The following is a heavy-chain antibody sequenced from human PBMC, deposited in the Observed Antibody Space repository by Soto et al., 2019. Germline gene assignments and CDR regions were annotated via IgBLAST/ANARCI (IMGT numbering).Heavy chain of an antibody. CDR3: ARTYYDFWSGYYQAPYYFDY. CDR2: IYYSGST. J-gene: IGHJ4*02. D-gene: IGHD3-3*01. Sequence: SSETLSLTCTVSGGSISSSSYYWGWIRQPPGKGLEWIGSIYYSGSTYYNPSLKSRVTISVDTSKNQFSLKLSSVTAADTAVYYCARTYYDFWSGYYQAPYYFDYWGQGTLVTVSS. V-gene: IGHV4-39*01. CDR1: GGSISSSSYY.